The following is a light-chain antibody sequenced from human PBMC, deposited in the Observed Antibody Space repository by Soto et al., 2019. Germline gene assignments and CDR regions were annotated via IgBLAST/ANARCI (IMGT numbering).Light chain of an antibody. CDR1: QSISNN. Sequence: EIVMTQSPATLSVSPGERATLSCRASQSISNNLTWFQQRPGQAPRLLIYGASTRATGIPARFIGSGSGTDFTLTISSLQPEDFATYYCQQSYSTPLTFGGGTKVDI. V-gene: IGKV3-15*01. J-gene: IGKJ4*01. CDR3: QQSYSTPLT. CDR2: GAS.